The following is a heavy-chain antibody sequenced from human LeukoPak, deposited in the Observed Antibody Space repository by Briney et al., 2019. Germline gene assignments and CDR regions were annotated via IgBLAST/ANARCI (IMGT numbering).Heavy chain of an antibody. J-gene: IGHJ4*02. CDR3: ARSTYYYDSSGYYGIGY. Sequence: ASVKVSCKPSGYTFTSYGISWVRQAPGQGLEWMGWISAYNGNTNYAQKLQGRVTMTTDTSTSTAYMELRSLRSDDTAVYYCARSTYYYDSSGYYGIGYWGQGTLVTVSS. V-gene: IGHV1-18*01. D-gene: IGHD3-22*01. CDR1: GYTFTSYG. CDR2: ISAYNGNT.